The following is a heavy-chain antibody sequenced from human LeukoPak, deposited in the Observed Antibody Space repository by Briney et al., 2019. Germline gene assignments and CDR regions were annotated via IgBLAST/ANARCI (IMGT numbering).Heavy chain of an antibody. CDR1: GGSISSYY. CDR3: ARAHRDYANNWFDP. Sequence: SGTLSLTCAVSGGSISSYYWSWIRQPPGKGLEWIGYIYYSGSTTYNPPLMRRVNIPSPTSKHKTPFMLNSIPGAEATGLYCARAHRDYANNWFDPWGQGTLVTVSS. V-gene: IGHV4-59*01. CDR2: IYYSGST. J-gene: IGHJ5*02. D-gene: IGHD4-17*01.